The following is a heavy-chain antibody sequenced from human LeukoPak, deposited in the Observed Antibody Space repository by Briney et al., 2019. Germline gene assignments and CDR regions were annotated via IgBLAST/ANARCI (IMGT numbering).Heavy chain of an antibody. D-gene: IGHD3-10*02. CDR2: IQYDGSNE. Sequence: GGSLRLSCAASGFTFSSYAMHWVRQAPGKGLEWVAYIQYDGSNEQYADSVKGRFSISRDSSKNILYLQLNSLRAEDTAVYYCAELGITMIGGVWGKGTTVTISS. CDR3: AELGITMIGGV. CDR1: GFTFSSYA. J-gene: IGHJ6*04. V-gene: IGHV3-30*04.